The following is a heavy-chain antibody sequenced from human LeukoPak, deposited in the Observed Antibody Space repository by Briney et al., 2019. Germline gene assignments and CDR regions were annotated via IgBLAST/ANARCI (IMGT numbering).Heavy chain of an antibody. V-gene: IGHV1-2*02. CDR3: AGGGHADIVVVPAAPNNWFDP. J-gene: IGHJ5*02. CDR1: GYTFTGYY. Sequence: ASVKVSCKASGYTFTGYYMHWVRQAPGQGLEWMGWINPNSGGTNYAQKFQGRVTMTRDTSISTAYMELSRLRSDDTAVYYCAGGGHADIVVVPAAPNNWFDPWGQGTLVTVSS. D-gene: IGHD2-2*01. CDR2: INPNSGGT.